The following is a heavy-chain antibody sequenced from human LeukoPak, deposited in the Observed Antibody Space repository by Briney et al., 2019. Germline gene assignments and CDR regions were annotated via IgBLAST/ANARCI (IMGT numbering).Heavy chain of an antibody. D-gene: IGHD4-17*01. V-gene: IGHV3-53*01. CDR3: ARDYYGDYVRYFDY. CDR1: GFTVSSNY. Sequence: GGSLRLSCAASGFTVSSNYMSWVRQAPGKGLEWVSVIYSGGSTYYADSVKGRFTISRDNSKNTLYLQMNSLRAEDTAVYYCARDYYGDYVRYFDYWGQGTLVTVSS. J-gene: IGHJ4*02. CDR2: IYSGGST.